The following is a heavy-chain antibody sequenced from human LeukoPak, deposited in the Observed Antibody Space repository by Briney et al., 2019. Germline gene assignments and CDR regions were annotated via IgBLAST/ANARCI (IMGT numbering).Heavy chain of an antibody. CDR1: GFTFSRYG. D-gene: IGHD3-3*01. V-gene: IGHV3-64*01. Sequence: PGGSLRLSCAASGFTFSRYGMHWVRQAPGKGLEYVSAISSNGDSTYYGNSVKGRFTISRDNSKNTLYLQMGSPRAEDMAVYYCARADFDFWSGYNSWGQGTLVTVSS. J-gene: IGHJ4*02. CDR3: ARADFDFWSGYNS. CDR2: ISSNGDST.